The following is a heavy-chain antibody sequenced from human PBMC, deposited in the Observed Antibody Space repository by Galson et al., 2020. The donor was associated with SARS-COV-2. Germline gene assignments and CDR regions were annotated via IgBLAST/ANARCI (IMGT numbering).Heavy chain of an antibody. Sequence: GGSLRLSCVASGFTFSNAWMSWVRQAPGKGLEWVGRIKASSAGGTTQYAAPVKGRFTMSRDDSKNTVALLMKSLIIEDSAVYYCSTNVYTYGMDVWGQGTTVTVSS. CDR1: GFTFSNAW. V-gene: IGHV3-15*06. CDR3: STNVYTYGMDV. J-gene: IGHJ6*02. D-gene: IGHD1-1*01. CDR2: IKASSAGGTT.